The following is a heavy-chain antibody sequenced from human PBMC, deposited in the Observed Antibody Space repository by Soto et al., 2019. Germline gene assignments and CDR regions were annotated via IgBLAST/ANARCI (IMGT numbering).Heavy chain of an antibody. Sequence: SETLSLTCAVSGGSISSGGYSWSWIRQPPGKGLEWIGYIYHSGSTYYNPSLKSRVTISVDRSKNQFSLKLSSVTAADTAVYYCASSGRDLGSSSPKGKNYYSYYGLDVWGQGTTVTVSS. V-gene: IGHV4-30-2*01. D-gene: IGHD6-13*01. CDR3: ASSGRDLGSSSPKGKNYYSYYGLDV. CDR2: IYHSGST. J-gene: IGHJ6*02. CDR1: GGSISSGGYS.